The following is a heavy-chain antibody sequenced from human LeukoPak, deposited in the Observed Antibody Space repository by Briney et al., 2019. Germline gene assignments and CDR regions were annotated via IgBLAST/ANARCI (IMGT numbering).Heavy chain of an antibody. Sequence: GGSLRLSCAASGFTFSSYAMSWVRQAPGKGLEWVSAISGSGGSTYYADSVKGRFTISRDNSKNTLYLQMNSLRAEDMAVYYCAKDPLYSYGPKGQNWFDPWGQGTLVTVSS. D-gene: IGHD5-18*01. V-gene: IGHV3-23*01. J-gene: IGHJ5*02. CDR1: GFTFSSYA. CDR3: AKDPLYSYGPKGQNWFDP. CDR2: ISGSGGST.